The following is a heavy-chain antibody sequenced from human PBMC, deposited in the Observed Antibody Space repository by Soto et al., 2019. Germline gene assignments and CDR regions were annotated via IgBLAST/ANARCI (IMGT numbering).Heavy chain of an antibody. CDR1: GASIRNTKNY. V-gene: IGHV4-39*01. CDR3: ARRWGRTFDY. J-gene: IGHJ4*02. Sequence: SETLSLTCTVSGASIRNTKNYWGWIRQSPGKGLEWIVTISNSGTTYYKPSLKTRVTIAVDTSKNQFSLKLGSVTAADTAVYYCARRWGRTFDYWGQGTLVTVSS. D-gene: IGHD7-27*01. CDR2: ISNSGTT.